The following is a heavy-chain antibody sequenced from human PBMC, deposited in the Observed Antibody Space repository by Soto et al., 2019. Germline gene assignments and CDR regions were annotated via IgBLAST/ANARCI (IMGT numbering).Heavy chain of an antibody. CDR2: IYYSGST. Sequence: SETLSLTCTVSGGSISSGGYYWSWIRQHPGKGLEWIGYIYYSGSTYYNPSLKSRVTISVDTSKNQFSLKLSSVTAADTAVYYCARGAVTSSPNWFDPWGQGTLVTVSS. CDR1: GGSISSGGYY. CDR3: ARGAVTSSPNWFDP. J-gene: IGHJ5*02. V-gene: IGHV4-31*03. D-gene: IGHD4-4*01.